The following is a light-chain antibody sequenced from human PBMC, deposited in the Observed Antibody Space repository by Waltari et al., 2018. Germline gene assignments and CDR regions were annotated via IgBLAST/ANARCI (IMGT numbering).Light chain of an antibody. CDR3: HLRTDWPPRYT. J-gene: IGKJ2*01. CDR2: DTS. CDR1: QSVSGH. Sequence: DIVLTQSPATRSLSPGERATLSCRASQSVSGHLAWYQQKPGQAPVLLIYDTSNRATGIPARFSGGGSGTDFTLSISRLEPEDFALYFCHLRTDWPPRYTFGQGTKLEIK. V-gene: IGKV3-11*01.